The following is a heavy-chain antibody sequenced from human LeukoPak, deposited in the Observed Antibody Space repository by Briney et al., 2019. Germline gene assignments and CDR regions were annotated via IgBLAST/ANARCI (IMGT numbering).Heavy chain of an antibody. CDR2: INWSGGST. CDR1: GFAFDEHG. Sequence: GGSLRLSCTASGFAFDEHGMSWVRQVPGKGLEWVSGINWSGGSTGYADPLRGRLTISRDNAKNSLYLQMDSLRAEDTALYYCARAPITSPFYFDSWGQGTLVTVSS. J-gene: IGHJ4*02. V-gene: IGHV3-20*04. CDR3: ARAPITSPFYFDS. D-gene: IGHD2-2*01.